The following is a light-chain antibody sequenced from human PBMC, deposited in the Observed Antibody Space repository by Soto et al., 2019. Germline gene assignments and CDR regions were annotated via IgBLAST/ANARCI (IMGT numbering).Light chain of an antibody. J-gene: IGKJ1*01. Sequence: DIVMTQSPDSLAVSLGERATINCKSSLSVLYSSSKKKYLAWYQQKPGQPPRLLFYWAFTRKSGVPDRFSGSGSRTYFTLTISSLQAEDVAVYNCQQYYSIPLTFGQGTKEEIK. V-gene: IGKV4-1*01. CDR2: WAF. CDR1: LSVLYSSSKKKY. CDR3: QQYYSIPLT.